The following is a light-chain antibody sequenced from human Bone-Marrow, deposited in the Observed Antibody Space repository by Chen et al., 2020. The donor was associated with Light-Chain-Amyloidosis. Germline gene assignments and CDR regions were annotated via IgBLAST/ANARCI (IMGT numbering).Light chain of an antibody. J-gene: IGKJ3*01. CDR1: QSISSN. CDR3: QQYNNWPS. V-gene: IGKV3-15*01. Sequence: EIVMTQSPATLSASPGERATLSCRASQSISSNLAWYQQKPGQAPRLLIYGASTRATGIPARFSGSGSGTVFTLTIGSLQSEDFAVYFCQQYNNWPSFGPGTKVDIK. CDR2: GAS.